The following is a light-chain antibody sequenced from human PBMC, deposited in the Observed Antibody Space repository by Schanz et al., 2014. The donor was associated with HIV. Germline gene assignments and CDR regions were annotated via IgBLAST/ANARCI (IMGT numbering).Light chain of an antibody. V-gene: IGLV2-14*03. CDR3: SSYAATSNVL. CDR1: SSDIGAYSY. J-gene: IGLJ3*02. CDR2: DVN. Sequence: QSALTQPASVSGSPGQSLTISCTGTSSDIGAYSYVSWYQHHPGKAPKLMIYDVNYRPSGVSSRFSGSKSGNTASLTISGLRAEDEADYYCSSYAATSNVLFGGGTKLTVL.